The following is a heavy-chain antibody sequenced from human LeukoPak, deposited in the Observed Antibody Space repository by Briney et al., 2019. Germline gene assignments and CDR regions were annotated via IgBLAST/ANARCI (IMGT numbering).Heavy chain of an antibody. J-gene: IGHJ3*02. Sequence: ASVKVSCKASGGTFSSYAISWVRQAPGQGLEWMGGIIPIFGTANYAQKFRGRVTITADESTSTAYMELSSLRSEDTAVYYCARDGMEDSSGYYDDAFDIWGQGTMVTVSS. D-gene: IGHD3-22*01. CDR3: ARDGMEDSSGYYDDAFDI. CDR1: GGTFSSYA. CDR2: IIPIFGTA. V-gene: IGHV1-69*13.